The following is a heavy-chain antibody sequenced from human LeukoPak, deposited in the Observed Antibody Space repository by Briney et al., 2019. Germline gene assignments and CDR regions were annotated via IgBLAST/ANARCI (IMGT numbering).Heavy chain of an antibody. J-gene: IGHJ6*03. CDR2: INPSGGST. CDR1: GHTFTSYY. V-gene: IGHV1-46*01. CDR3: ARDAENCSGGSCYYMDV. D-gene: IGHD2-15*01. Sequence: GASVTVSCKASGHTFTSYYMHWVRQAPGQGLEWMGIINPSGGSTSYAQKFQGRVTMTRDTSTSTVYMELSSLRSEDTAVYYCARDAENCSGGSCYYMDVWGKGTTVTVSS.